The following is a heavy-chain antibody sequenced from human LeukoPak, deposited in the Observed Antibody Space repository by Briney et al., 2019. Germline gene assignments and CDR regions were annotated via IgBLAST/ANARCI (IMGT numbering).Heavy chain of an antibody. CDR3: ARDLSYSSGPRGGDAFDI. V-gene: IGHV3-23*01. D-gene: IGHD6-19*01. CDR1: GFALSSYA. CDR2: TSSSDAGT. J-gene: IGHJ3*02. Sequence: GGSLRLSCAASGFALSSYAMSWVRQAPGKGLEWVSATSSSDAGTYHAESVRGRFTISRDNSKNTLYLQMNSLRADDAAVYYCARDLSYSSGPRGGDAFDIWGQGTMVTVSS.